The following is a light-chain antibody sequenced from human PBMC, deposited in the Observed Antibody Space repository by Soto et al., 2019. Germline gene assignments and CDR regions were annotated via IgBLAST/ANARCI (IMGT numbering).Light chain of an antibody. CDR2: DAS. CDR3: QYYGSSHSNR. Sequence: IGVTHSPGTLSLKPKERATLSCRASQSISSNYLAWYQHKPGQAPRLLIYDASSKATGTPDRFSGSGSGTDFTLTISRLEPEDFAVYYCQYYGSSHSNRFAHRRRLEIK. CDR1: QSISSNY. J-gene: IGKJ5*01. V-gene: IGKV3-20*01.